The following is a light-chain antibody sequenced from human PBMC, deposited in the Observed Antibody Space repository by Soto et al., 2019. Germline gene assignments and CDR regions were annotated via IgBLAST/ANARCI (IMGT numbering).Light chain of an antibody. CDR1: QSLLHSSGNTY. Sequence: DIVMTQSPRSLPVTPGEPASISCRSSQSLLHSSGNTYLDWYMQKPGQPPQLLIYLGSNRASGVPDRFSGSGSGTDFTLKINRVEAEDVGVYYCVQALQTPVTFGGGTKVEIK. J-gene: IGKJ4*01. CDR3: VQALQTPVT. V-gene: IGKV2-28*01. CDR2: LGS.